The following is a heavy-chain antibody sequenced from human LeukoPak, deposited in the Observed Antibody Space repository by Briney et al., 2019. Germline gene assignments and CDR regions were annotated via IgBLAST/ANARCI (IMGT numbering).Heavy chain of an antibody. V-gene: IGHV1-3*01. J-gene: IGHJ6*02. CDR2: INAGNGNT. D-gene: IGHD4-17*01. Sequence: ASVKVSCKASGYTFTSYAMHWVRQAPGQRLEWMGWINAGNGNTKYSQKFQGRVTITRDTSASTAYMELSSLRSEVTAVYYCASLSLTTVTTVYYYYGMDVWGQGTTVTVSS. CDR3: ASLSLTTVTTVYYYYGMDV. CDR1: GYTFTSYA.